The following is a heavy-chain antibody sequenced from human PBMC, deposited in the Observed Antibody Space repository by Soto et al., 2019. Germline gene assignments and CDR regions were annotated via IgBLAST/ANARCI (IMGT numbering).Heavy chain of an antibody. V-gene: IGHV4-59*01. CDR1: GGSISSYY. CDR3: AADQISQDAFDI. Sequence: PSETLSLTCTVSGGSISSYYWSWIRQPPGKGLEWIGYIYYSGSTNYNPSLKSRVTISVDTSKNQFSLKLSSATAADTAVYYCAADQISQDAFDIWGQGTMVTVAS. J-gene: IGHJ3*02. CDR2: IYYSGST.